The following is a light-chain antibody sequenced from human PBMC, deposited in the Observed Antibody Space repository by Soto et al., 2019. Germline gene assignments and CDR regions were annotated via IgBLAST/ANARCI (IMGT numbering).Light chain of an antibody. J-gene: IGLJ2*01. V-gene: IGLV2-23*01. Sequence: QSALTQPASVSGSPGQSITISCTGTSRDVGTYTLVSWYQHYPGKAPKLIIYEGSKRPSGVSNRFSASKTGRTASLTISGLQPEDEADYYCCSDAGSSSVVFGGGTKLTVL. CDR2: EGS. CDR1: SRDVGTYTL. CDR3: CSDAGSSSVV.